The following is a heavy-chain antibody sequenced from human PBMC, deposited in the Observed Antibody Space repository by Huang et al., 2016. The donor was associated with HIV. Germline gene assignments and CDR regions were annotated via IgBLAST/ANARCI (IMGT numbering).Heavy chain of an antibody. D-gene: IGHD1-1*01. J-gene: IGHJ4*02. CDR3: AKDSDYNWHHCDY. Sequence: EVQLLESGGGLVQPGGSLRLSCAASVFTFNSYAMSWFRQAPGKGLEWVSTISGSGLTTYYAESVKGRCTISRDNSKNTLYLQMNSLRAEDTAVYYCAKDSDYNWHHCDYWGQGNLVSVSS. V-gene: IGHV3-23*01. CDR2: ISGSGLTT. CDR1: VFTFNSYA.